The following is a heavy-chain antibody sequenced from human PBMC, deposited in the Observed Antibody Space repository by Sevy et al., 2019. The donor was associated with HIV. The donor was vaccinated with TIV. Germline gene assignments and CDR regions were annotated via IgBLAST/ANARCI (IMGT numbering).Heavy chain of an antibody. CDR3: AKTINSGGGVVPAANYYYYGMDV. Sequence: GGSLRLSCAASGFTFSSYAMSWVRQAPGKGLEWVSAISGKGRSTHYADSVEGRFTISRDNSKNTLYLQMNSLRAEDTAVYYCAKTINSGGGVVPAANYYYYGMDVWGQGTTVTVSS. CDR2: ISGKGRST. CDR1: GFTFSSYA. V-gene: IGHV3-23*01. D-gene: IGHD2-2*01. J-gene: IGHJ6*02.